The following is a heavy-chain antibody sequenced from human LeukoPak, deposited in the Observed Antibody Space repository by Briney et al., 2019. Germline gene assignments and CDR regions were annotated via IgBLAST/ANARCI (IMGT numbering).Heavy chain of an antibody. CDR1: GFTFSSYG. D-gene: IGHD3-9*01. J-gene: IGHJ4*02. CDR2: IWYDGSNK. CDR3: ARDMEAEEAWLGYFDY. Sequence: GGSLRLSCAASGFTFSSYGMHWVRQAPGKGLEWVAVIWYDGSNKYYADSVKGRVTISRDNSKNTLYLQMNSLRAEDTAVYYCARDMEAEEAWLGYFDYWGQGTLVTVST. V-gene: IGHV3-33*01.